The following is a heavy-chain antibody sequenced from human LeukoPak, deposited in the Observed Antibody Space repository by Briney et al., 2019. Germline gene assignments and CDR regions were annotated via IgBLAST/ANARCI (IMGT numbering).Heavy chain of an antibody. Sequence: ASVKVSCKASGYTFTGYYMHWVRQAPGQGLEWMGWINPNSGGTNYAQKFQGRVTISADKSISTAYLQWSSLKASDTAMYYCARLVGYYDSSGYYSRAYYFDYWGQGTLVTVSS. CDR1: GYTFTGYY. V-gene: IGHV1-2*02. D-gene: IGHD3-22*01. CDR3: ARLVGYYDSSGYYSRAYYFDY. CDR2: INPNSGGT. J-gene: IGHJ4*02.